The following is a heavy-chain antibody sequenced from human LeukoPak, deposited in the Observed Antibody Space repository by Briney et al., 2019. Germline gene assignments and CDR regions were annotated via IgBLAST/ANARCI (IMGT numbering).Heavy chain of an antibody. CDR1: GGSISSGGYY. D-gene: IGHD3-22*01. J-gene: IGHJ4*02. CDR2: IYHSGST. V-gene: IGHV4-30-2*01. CDR3: ARGDLDSSGYYYVNY. Sequence: SQTLSLTCTVSGGSISSGGYYWSWIRQPPGKGLEWIGYIYHSGSTYYNPSLESRVTISVDRSKNQFSLKLSSVTAADTAVYYCARGDLDSSGYYYVNYWGQGTLVTVSS.